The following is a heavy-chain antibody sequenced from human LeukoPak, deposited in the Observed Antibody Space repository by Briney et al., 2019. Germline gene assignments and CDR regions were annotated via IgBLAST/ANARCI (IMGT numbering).Heavy chain of an antibody. Sequence: ASVKVSCKASGYTFTSYYMHWVRQAPGQGLEWMGIINPSGGSTSYAQKFQGRVTMTRDTSTSTVYMELSSLRSEDTAVYYCATAAIGPPGRGYYDSSGYNDAFDIWGQGTMVTVSS. CDR2: INPSGGST. V-gene: IGHV1-46*01. J-gene: IGHJ3*02. CDR1: GYTFTSYY. D-gene: IGHD3-22*01. CDR3: ATAAIGPPGRGYYDSSGYNDAFDI.